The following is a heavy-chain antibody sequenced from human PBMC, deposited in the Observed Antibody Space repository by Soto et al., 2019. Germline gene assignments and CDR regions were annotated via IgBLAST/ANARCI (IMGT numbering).Heavy chain of an antibody. V-gene: IGHV4-31*03. J-gene: IGHJ5*02. Sequence: PSETLSLTCTVSGGSISSGGYYWSWIRQHPGKGLEWIGYIYYSGSTYYNPSLKSRVTISVDTSKNQFSLKLSSVTAADTAVYYCAVVVAATRQSNWFDPWGQGTLVTVSS. CDR1: GGSISSGGYY. CDR2: IYYSGST. CDR3: AVVVAATRQSNWFDP. D-gene: IGHD2-15*01.